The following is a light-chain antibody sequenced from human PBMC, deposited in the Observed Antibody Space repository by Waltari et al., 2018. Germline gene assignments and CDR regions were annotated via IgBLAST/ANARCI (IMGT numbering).Light chain of an antibody. CDR2: RNN. CDR1: SNNVGNQG. CDR3: SAWDSNLSAWV. J-gene: IGLJ3*02. Sequence: QAGLTQPPSVSKDLRQTATLTCTGNSNNVGNQGAAWLQQYQGHPPKRLFYRNNNRPSGISSRFSASRSGNTASLTITGLQPEDEADYYCSAWDSNLSAWVFGGGTKLTVL. V-gene: IGLV10-54*04.